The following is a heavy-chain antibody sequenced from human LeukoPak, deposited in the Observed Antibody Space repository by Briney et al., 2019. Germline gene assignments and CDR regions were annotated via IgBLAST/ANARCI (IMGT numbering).Heavy chain of an antibody. CDR2: MNPNSGNT. Sequence: ASVKVSCKASGYTFTSYGISWVRQATGQGLEWMGWMNPNSGNTGYAQKFQGRVTMTRNTSISTAYMELSSLRSEDTAVYYCARGLGYYGSGSYSDYWGQGTLVTVSS. CDR1: GYTFTSYG. D-gene: IGHD3-10*01. CDR3: ARGLGYYGSGSYSDY. V-gene: IGHV1-8*02. J-gene: IGHJ4*02.